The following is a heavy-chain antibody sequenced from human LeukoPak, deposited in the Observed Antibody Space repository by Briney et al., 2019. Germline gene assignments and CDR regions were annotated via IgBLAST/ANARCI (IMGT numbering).Heavy chain of an antibody. V-gene: IGHV3-9*01. D-gene: IGHD3-10*01. Sequence: GGSLRLSCAASGLTFYDYAMHWVRQAPGKGLEWVSGITWNSGSIAYADSVKGRFTISRDNAKNSLYLQVNSLRSEDTALYYCVAGAGITRYWGQGTLVTVSS. CDR1: GLTFYDYA. CDR2: ITWNSGSI. CDR3: VAGAGITRY. J-gene: IGHJ4*02.